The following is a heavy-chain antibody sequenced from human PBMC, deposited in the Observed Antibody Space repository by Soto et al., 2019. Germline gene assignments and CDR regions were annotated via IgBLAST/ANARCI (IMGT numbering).Heavy chain of an antibody. J-gene: IGHJ3*02. Sequence: GGSLRLFCAASGFTFSSYSMNWVRQAPGKGLEWVSSISSSSSYIYYADSVKGRFTISRDNAKNSLYLQMNSLRAEDTAVYYCARDLKSGIAVAQAAFDIWGQGTMVTVSS. CDR2: ISSSSSYI. CDR3: ARDLKSGIAVAQAAFDI. D-gene: IGHD6-19*01. V-gene: IGHV3-21*01. CDR1: GFTFSSYS.